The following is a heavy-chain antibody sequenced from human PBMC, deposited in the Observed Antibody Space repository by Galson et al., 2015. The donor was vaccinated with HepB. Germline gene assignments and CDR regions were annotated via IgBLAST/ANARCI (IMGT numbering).Heavy chain of an antibody. J-gene: IGHJ3*01. D-gene: IGHD5-24*01. Sequence: SLRLSCAGSGFTFRDFYLSWIRQAPGKGLEWITYINTRGNIIYSADSVKGRFTVSRDNAENSLFLQMNSLRVEDTAVYYCATHRDGYNYDAFNVWGHGTTVTVSA. CDR2: INTRGNII. V-gene: IGHV3-11*01. CDR3: ATHRDGYNYDAFNV. CDR1: GFTFRDFY.